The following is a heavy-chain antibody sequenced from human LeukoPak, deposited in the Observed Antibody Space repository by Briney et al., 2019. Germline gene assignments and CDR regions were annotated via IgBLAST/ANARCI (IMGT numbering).Heavy chain of an antibody. J-gene: IGHJ4*02. V-gene: IGHV3-30*04. CDR2: ISYDGGQK. D-gene: IGHD6-13*01. CDR3: ARANSSSWHYFDY. CDR1: GFTFSDYT. Sequence: GRSLRLSWAASGFTFSDYTMPWVRQAPGKGLEWVAVISYDGGQKYHADSVKGRFTISRDNSKNTVSLKMNSLRPEDTAVFYCARANSSSWHYFDYWGQGTLVTVSS.